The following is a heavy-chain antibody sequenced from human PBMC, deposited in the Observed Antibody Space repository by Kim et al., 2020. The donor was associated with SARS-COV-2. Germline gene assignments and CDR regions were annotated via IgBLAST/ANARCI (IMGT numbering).Heavy chain of an antibody. CDR2: ISAYNGNT. V-gene: IGHV1-18*01. Sequence: ASVKVSCKASGYTFTSYGISWVRQAPGQGLEWMGWISAYNGNTNYAQKLQGRVTMTTDTSTSTAYMELRSLRSDDTAVYYCARDGPSNYGSGSYSNPRYYFDYWGQGTLVTVSS. D-gene: IGHD3-10*01. J-gene: IGHJ4*02. CDR1: GYTFTSYG. CDR3: ARDGPSNYGSGSYSNPRYYFDY.